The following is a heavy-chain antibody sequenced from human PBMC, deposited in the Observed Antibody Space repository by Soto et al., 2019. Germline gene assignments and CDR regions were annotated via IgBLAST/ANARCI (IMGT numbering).Heavy chain of an antibody. CDR1: SGSIDRYY. V-gene: IGHV4-4*07. Sequence: TSETLSLTCTVSSGSIDRYYWSWIRQPAGKGLEWIGRIYSRGTTTYNPSLKSRVAMSVDTSKNQFSLTLTSVTAADTAMYYCARDGAVAAGIESPRNFDYWGQGILVTVS. CDR2: IYSRGTT. D-gene: IGHD6-25*01. J-gene: IGHJ4*02. CDR3: ARDGAVAAGIESPRNFDY.